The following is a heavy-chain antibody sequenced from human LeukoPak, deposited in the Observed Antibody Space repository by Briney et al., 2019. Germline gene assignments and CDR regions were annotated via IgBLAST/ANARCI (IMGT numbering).Heavy chain of an antibody. D-gene: IGHD3-22*01. CDR3: ARAMGYDSSGYYYGY. Sequence: SETLSLTCTVSGGSISSGSYHWSWIRQHPGKGLEWIGYIYYSGSTNYNPSLKSRVTISVDTSKNQFSLKLSSVTAADTAVYYCARAMGYDSSGYYYGYWGQGTLVTVSS. CDR2: IYYSGST. V-gene: IGHV4-61*01. J-gene: IGHJ4*02. CDR1: GGSISSGSYH.